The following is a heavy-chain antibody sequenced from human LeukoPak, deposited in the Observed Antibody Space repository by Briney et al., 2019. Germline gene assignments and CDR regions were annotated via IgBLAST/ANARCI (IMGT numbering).Heavy chain of an antibody. J-gene: IGHJ4*02. CDR3: ARASYSYDINGWVPFDY. V-gene: IGHV4-4*07. CDR2: IYTSGIT. Sequence: SETLSLTCTVSGGSISIYYWSWIRQPAGKGLEWIGRIYTSGITNYNPSLKSRVTISGDTSKNQFSLRLSSVTAADTAVYYCARASYSYDINGWVPFDYWGQGTLVTVSS. D-gene: IGHD3-22*01. CDR1: GGSISIYY.